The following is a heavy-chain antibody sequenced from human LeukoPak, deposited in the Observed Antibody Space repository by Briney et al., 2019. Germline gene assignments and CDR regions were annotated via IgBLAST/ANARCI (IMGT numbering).Heavy chain of an antibody. J-gene: IGHJ4*02. D-gene: IGHD3-22*01. V-gene: IGHV3-23*01. CDR3: AKGATNYYDSSGYWDY. CDR2: ISSTGSST. CDR1: GFTFNNYG. Sequence: SGGSLRLSCAASGFTFNNYGMSWVRQAPGKGLEWVSSISSTGSSTYYADSLKGRFTISRDNSKNTLYLQMNSLRAEDTAVYYCAKGATNYYDSSGYWDYWGQGTLVTVSS.